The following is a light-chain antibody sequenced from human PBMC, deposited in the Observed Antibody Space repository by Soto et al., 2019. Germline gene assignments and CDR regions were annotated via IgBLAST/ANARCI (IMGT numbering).Light chain of an antibody. V-gene: IGKV1-9*01. CDR2: AAS. CDR1: QGISSY. CDR3: QQLNSYPPT. J-gene: IGKJ4*01. Sequence: IQLTQSPSSLSASIGDRVTITCRASQGISSYLAWYQQKPGKAPKLLIYAASTLQRGAPSRFSGSGSGTDFTLTISSLQPEDFATYYCQQLNSYPPTFGGGTKVEIK.